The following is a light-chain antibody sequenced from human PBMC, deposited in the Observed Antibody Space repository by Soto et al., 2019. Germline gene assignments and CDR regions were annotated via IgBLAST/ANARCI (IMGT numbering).Light chain of an antibody. Sequence: TLSASVGDRVTITCRASQSISTSLAWYQQKPGKAPKLLIYKASILESGVPSRFSGSGSGADFTLTISSLQPDDFATYYCQQYSTYPTFGQGTKVDIK. V-gene: IGKV1-5*03. CDR2: KAS. J-gene: IGKJ1*01. CDR3: QQYSTYPT. CDR1: QSISTS.